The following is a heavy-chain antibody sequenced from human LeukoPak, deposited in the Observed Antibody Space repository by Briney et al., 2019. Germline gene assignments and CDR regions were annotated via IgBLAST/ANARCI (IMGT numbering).Heavy chain of an antibody. Sequence: GASVKVSCKASGFTFTSSAMQWVRQARGQRLVWIGWIVVGSGNTNYAQKFQERVTITRDMSTSTAYMELSSLRSKDTAVYYCAAVWGSGSWDNWGQGTLVTVSS. CDR3: AAVWGSGSWDN. CDR1: GFTFTSSA. CDR2: IVVGSGNT. V-gene: IGHV1-58*02. J-gene: IGHJ4*02. D-gene: IGHD3-10*01.